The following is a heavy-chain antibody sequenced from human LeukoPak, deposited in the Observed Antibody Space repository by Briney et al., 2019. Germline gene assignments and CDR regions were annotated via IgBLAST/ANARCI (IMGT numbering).Heavy chain of an antibody. Sequence: SETLSLTCTVSGGSISSYYWSWIRQPAGRGLEWIGRIYTSGSTNYNPSLKSRVTMSVDTSKNQFSLKLSSVTAADTAVYYCARDRCSSTSCYRGYNWFDPWGQGTLVTVSS. V-gene: IGHV4-4*07. J-gene: IGHJ5*02. CDR3: ARDRCSSTSCYRGYNWFDP. D-gene: IGHD2-2*01. CDR2: IYTSGST. CDR1: GGSISSYY.